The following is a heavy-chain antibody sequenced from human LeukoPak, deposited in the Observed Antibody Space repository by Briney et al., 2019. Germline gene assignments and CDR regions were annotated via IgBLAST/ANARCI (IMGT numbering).Heavy chain of an antibody. CDR3: VQSLTNDAFDI. D-gene: IGHD2-2*01. J-gene: IGHJ3*02. Sequence: SETLSLTCAVYGGSFSGYYWSWMRQPRGKGRECIGEINHSGSTNHNPSLKTRVTISVDTSKNQFSLTLSSVTAADTAVYYCVQSLTNDAFDIWGQGTMVTVSS. V-gene: IGHV4-34*01. CDR2: INHSGST. CDR1: GGSFSGYY.